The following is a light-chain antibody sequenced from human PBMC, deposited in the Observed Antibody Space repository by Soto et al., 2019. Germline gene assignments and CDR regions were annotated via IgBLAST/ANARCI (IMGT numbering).Light chain of an antibody. J-gene: IGKJ5*01. CDR3: QQYNTYST. CDR2: SAS. CDR1: QGISSY. V-gene: IGKV1-27*01. Sequence: DIQLTQSPSSLSASVGNVVTITFRVSQGISSYLNWYRQKSGKVPKLLIYSASNLQSGVPSRISGSGSGTEFALTISSLQPDDFATYYCQQYNTYSTFGQGTRLEIK.